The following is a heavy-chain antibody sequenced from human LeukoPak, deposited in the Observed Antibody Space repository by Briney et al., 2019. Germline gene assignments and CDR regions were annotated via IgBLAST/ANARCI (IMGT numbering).Heavy chain of an antibody. CDR3: ARRHCSGGGCSYPPFDY. CDR1: GYSFTNYW. Sequence: GESLKISCKASGYSFTNYWIGWVRQMPGKGLGWMGIIFPDDSETTYSPSFQGQVTISADKSVSTAYLQWSSLKASDTAIYYCARRHCSGGGCSYPPFDYWGRGTLVAVSS. J-gene: IGHJ4*02. V-gene: IGHV5-51*01. D-gene: IGHD2-15*01. CDR2: IFPDDSET.